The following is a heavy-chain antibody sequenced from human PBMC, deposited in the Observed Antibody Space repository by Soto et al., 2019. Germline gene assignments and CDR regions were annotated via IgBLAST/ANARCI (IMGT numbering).Heavy chain of an antibody. V-gene: IGHV3-30*18. CDR1: GFMFSGYG. Sequence: QVQLVESGGGVVQPGGSLRLSCAASGFMFSGYGMHWIRQAPGKGLEWVAVVSHGGVDNYYGDSVMGRCTVSRDDAKNTLFLQIDRVTADDSGVYYCAKLIGGVKASGGTGNWIDPWGQGTLVTVSS. D-gene: IGHD2-15*01. J-gene: IGHJ5*02. CDR2: VSHGGVDN. CDR3: AKLIGGVKASGGTGNWIDP.